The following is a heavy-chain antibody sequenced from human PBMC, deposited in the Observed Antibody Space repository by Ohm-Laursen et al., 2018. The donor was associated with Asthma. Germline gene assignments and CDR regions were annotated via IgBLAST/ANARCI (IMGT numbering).Heavy chain of an antibody. D-gene: IGHD3-9*01. J-gene: IGHJ6*02. Sequence: SVKVSCKASGYTFTSYDINWVRQATGQGLEWMRWMNPNSGNTGYAQKFQGRVTMTRNTSISTAYMELSSLRSEDTAVYYCARQYYDILTGYYKSYYYYGMDVWGQGTTVTVSS. CDR2: MNPNSGNT. CDR1: GYTFTSYD. V-gene: IGHV1-8*01. CDR3: ARQYYDILTGYYKSYYYYGMDV.